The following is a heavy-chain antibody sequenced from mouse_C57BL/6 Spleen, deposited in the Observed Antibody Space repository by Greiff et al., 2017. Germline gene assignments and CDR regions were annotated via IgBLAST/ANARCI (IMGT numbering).Heavy chain of an antibody. D-gene: IGHD3-3*01. Sequence: VQLQQPGAELVRPGTSVKLSCKASGYTFTSYWMHWVKQRPGQGLEWIGVIDPSDSYTNYNQKFKGKATLTVDTSSSTAYIQLSSLTSEDSAVYYCARRAGTFYAMDYWGQGTSVTVSS. CDR3: ARRAGTFYAMDY. V-gene: IGHV1-59*01. J-gene: IGHJ4*01. CDR2: IDPSDSYT. CDR1: GYTFTSYW.